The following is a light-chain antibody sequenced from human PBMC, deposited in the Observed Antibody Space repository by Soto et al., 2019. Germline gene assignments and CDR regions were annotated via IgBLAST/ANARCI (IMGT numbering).Light chain of an antibody. CDR2: DAS. J-gene: IGKJ2*01. CDR3: QQYHSNYT. Sequence: DLPMTQSPSTLSASVGDRVTITCRASQSISKWLAWYQQKPGKAPKFLMYDASTLESGVPSRFSGSGSGTEFTLTISSLQPDDFATYYCQQYHSNYTFGQGTKLEIK. CDR1: QSISKW. V-gene: IGKV1-5*01.